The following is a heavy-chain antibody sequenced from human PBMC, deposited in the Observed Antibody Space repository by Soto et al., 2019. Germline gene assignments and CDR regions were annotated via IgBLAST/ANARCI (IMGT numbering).Heavy chain of an antibody. CDR1: GFTVSSNY. CDR3: ARDILSYGMDV. CDR2: IYSGGST. J-gene: IGHJ6*02. V-gene: IGHV3-53*01. D-gene: IGHD2-21*01. Sequence: SGGSLRLSCAASGFTVSSNYMSWVRQAPGKGLEWVSVIYSGGSTYYADSVKGRFTISRDNSKNTLYPQMNSLRAEDTAVYYCARDILSYGMDVWGQGTTVTVSS.